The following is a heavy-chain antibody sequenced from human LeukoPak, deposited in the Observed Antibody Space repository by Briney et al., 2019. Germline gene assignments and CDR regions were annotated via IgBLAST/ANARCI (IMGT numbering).Heavy chain of an antibody. Sequence: ASVNVSCKASGYTFTSYDINWVRQATGQGLEWMGWMNPNSGNTGYAQKFQGRVTMTRNTSISTAYMELSSLRSEDTAVYYCARTSSSGWYYYYYGMDVWGQGTTVTVSS. D-gene: IGHD6-19*01. J-gene: IGHJ6*02. CDR3: ARTSSSGWYYYYYGMDV. CDR1: GYTFTSYD. V-gene: IGHV1-8*01. CDR2: MNPNSGNT.